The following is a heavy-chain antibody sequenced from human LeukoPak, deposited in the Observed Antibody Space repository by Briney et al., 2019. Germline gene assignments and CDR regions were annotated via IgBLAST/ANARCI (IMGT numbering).Heavy chain of an antibody. CDR1: GFSLSSYG. V-gene: IGHV3-30*18. J-gene: IGHJ4*02. CDR3: AKMPGDFWSAFYHYFDF. Sequence: GRSLRLSCAASGFSLSSYGMHWVRQAPGKGLEWVALTSYDGSNKYYGDSVKGRFTISRDNSKNTLYLQMNSLRAQDTAVYYCAKMPGDFWSAFYHYFDFWGQGTLVTVSS. CDR2: TSYDGSNK. D-gene: IGHD3-3*01.